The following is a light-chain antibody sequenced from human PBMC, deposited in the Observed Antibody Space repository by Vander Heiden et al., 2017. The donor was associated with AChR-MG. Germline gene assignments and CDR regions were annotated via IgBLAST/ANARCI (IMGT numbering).Light chain of an antibody. Sequence: QLLLTQSPSTSASLGASVKLTCTLSSGHSSYVIAWHQQQPEKGPRYLMKLNSDGSHSKGDGIPDRFSGSSSGAERYLTISSLQSEDEADYYCQTWGTGILVVFGGGTKLTVL. CDR2: LNSDGSH. CDR3: QTWGTGILVV. J-gene: IGLJ2*01. V-gene: IGLV4-69*01. CDR1: SGHSSYV.